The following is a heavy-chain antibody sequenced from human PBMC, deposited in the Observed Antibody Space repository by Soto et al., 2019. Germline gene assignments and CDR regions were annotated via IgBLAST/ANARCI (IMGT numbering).Heavy chain of an antibody. V-gene: IGHV4-34*01. Sequence: PSETLSLTCAVYVGSCSGYYWSWIRQPPGKGLEWIGEINHSGSTNYNPSLKSRVTISVDTSKNQFSLKLSSVTAADTAVYYCARGERPLRYFDWSYRAPYFDYWGQGTLVTVSS. CDR3: ARGERPLRYFDWSYRAPYFDY. J-gene: IGHJ4*02. CDR1: VGSCSGYY. D-gene: IGHD3-9*01. CDR2: INHSGST.